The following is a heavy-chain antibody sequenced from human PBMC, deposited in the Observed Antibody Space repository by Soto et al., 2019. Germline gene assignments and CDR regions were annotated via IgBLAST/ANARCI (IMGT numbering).Heavy chain of an antibody. J-gene: IGHJ4*02. CDR3: AKAGYSYGFSGPVLDDPDFDY. D-gene: IGHD5-18*01. Sequence: GGSLRLSCAASGFTFDDYAMHWVRQAPGKGLEWVSGISWNSGSIGYADSVKGRFTISRDNAKNSLYLQMNSLRAEDTALYYCAKAGYSYGFSGPVLDDPDFDYWGQGTLVTVSS. V-gene: IGHV3-9*01. CDR1: GFTFDDYA. CDR2: ISWNSGSI.